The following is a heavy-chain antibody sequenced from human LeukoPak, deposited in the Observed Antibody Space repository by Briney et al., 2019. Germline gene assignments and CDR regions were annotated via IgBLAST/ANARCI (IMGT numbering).Heavy chain of an antibody. D-gene: IGHD6-19*01. Sequence: SETLSLTCTVSGGSISSSSYYWGWIRQPPGKGLEWIGSIYYSGSTYYNPSLKSRVTISVDTSKNQFSLKLSSVTAADTAVYYCARGAYIAVAFNNWFDPWGQGTLVTVSS. V-gene: IGHV4-39*07. J-gene: IGHJ5*02. CDR1: GGSISSSSYY. CDR2: IYYSGST. CDR3: ARGAYIAVAFNNWFDP.